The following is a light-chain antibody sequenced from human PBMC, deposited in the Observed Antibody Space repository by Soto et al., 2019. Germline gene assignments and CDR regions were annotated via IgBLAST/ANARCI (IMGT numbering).Light chain of an antibody. Sequence: DIVMTQSPDSLAVSLGERATINCNSSQSVLYSSNNKNYLAWYQQKPGQPPKLLIYWASTRESGVADRFSGSGSGTDFTLTISSLKAEDVAVYYFQQYFYTPQTFGQGTKVEIK. CDR2: WAS. CDR3: QQYFYTPQT. V-gene: IGKV4-1*01. CDR1: QSVLYSSNNKNY. J-gene: IGKJ1*01.